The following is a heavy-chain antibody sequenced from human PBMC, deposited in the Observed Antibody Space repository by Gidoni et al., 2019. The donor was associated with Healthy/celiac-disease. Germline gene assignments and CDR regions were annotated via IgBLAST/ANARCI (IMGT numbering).Heavy chain of an antibody. CDR1: GYTFTSYG. CDR3: ARIDDFWSGYYAY. Sequence: QVQLVQSGAEVKTPGATVKATCRASGYTFTSYGIRWVRQAPGQGLEWLGWSSAYNGNTNYAQKLQGRVTMTTDTSPSTAYMELRSLRSDDTAVYYCARIDDFWSGYYAYWGQGTLVTVSS. V-gene: IGHV1-18*01. J-gene: IGHJ4*02. D-gene: IGHD3-3*01. CDR2: SSAYNGNT.